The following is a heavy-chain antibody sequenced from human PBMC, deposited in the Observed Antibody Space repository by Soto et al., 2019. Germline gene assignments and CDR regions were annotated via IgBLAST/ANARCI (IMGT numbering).Heavy chain of an antibody. D-gene: IGHD2-2*01. Sequence: ASVKVSCKASGYSFTNSAIHWLRQAPGQRLEWMGWINAGNGNTKYSQKFQGRVTITRDTSTSTAYMELSSLRSEDTAVYYCVRESTPTRWFDPWGQGTLVTVSS. CDR2: INAGNGNT. J-gene: IGHJ5*02. V-gene: IGHV1-3*01. CDR3: VRESTPTRWFDP. CDR1: GYSFTNSA.